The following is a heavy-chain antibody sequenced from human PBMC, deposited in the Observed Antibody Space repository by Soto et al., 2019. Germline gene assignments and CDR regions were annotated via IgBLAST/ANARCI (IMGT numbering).Heavy chain of an antibody. J-gene: IGHJ4*02. Sequence: SETLSLTCAVYGGSFSGYYLSWIRQPPGKGLEWIGEINHSGSTNYNPSLKSRVTISVDTSKNQFSLKLSSVTAADTAVYYCARFNDGSGSYYFDYWGQGTLVTVSS. D-gene: IGHD3-10*01. V-gene: IGHV4-34*01. CDR1: GGSFSGYY. CDR3: ARFNDGSGSYYFDY. CDR2: INHSGST.